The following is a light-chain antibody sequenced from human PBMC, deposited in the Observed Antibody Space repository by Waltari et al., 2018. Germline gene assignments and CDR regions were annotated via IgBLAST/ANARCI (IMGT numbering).Light chain of an antibody. CDR3: QQRSNWPPT. CDR2: DAS. Sequence: EIVLTHSPATLPLSPGDRATLPCRASQRLSSYLAWSQQKPGPAPRLLIYDASNRATGIPARFSGRGSGTDFTLTISSLGPEDFAVYYCQQRSNWPPTFGQGTKVEIK. V-gene: IGKV3-11*01. CDR1: QRLSSY. J-gene: IGKJ1*01.